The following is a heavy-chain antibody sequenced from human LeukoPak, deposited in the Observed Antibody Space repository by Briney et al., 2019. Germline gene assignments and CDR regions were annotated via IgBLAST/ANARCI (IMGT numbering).Heavy chain of an antibody. CDR1: GGSFSGYY. Sequence: KPSETLSLTCAVYGGSFSGYYWSWIRQPPGKGLEWIGEINHSGSTNYNPSLKSRVTISVDTSKNQFSLKLSSVTAADTAVYYCARERVSSIAARKYWYFDLWGRGTLVTVSS. CDR2: INHSGST. J-gene: IGHJ2*01. CDR3: ARERVSSIAARKYWYFDL. D-gene: IGHD6-6*01. V-gene: IGHV4-34*01.